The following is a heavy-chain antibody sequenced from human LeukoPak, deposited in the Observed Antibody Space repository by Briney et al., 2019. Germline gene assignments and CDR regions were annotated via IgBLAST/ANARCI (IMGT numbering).Heavy chain of an antibody. CDR2: ISSNGGGT. Sequence: PGGSLRLSCAASGFTFSSFAMSWVRQAPGKGLEYVSAISSNGGGTYYANSVKGRFTISRDNSKNTLYLQVGSLGVEDVGVYYCARITEGYSYGGYFGYWGQGTLVTVSS. V-gene: IGHV3-64*01. CDR3: ARITEGYSYGGYFGY. CDR1: GFTFSSFA. J-gene: IGHJ4*02. D-gene: IGHD5-18*01.